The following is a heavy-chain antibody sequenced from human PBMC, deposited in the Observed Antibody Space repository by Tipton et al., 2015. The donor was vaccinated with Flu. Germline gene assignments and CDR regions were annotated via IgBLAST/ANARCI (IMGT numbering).Heavy chain of an antibody. Sequence: SLRLSCAASGFTVSSNYMSWVRPAPGKGLEWVSVIYSGGSTYYADSVKGRFTISRDNSKNTLYLQINSLRAEDTAVYYCARVTYYYDSSGYYYGMDVWGQGTTGTVSS. V-gene: IGHV3-53*01. J-gene: IGHJ6*02. CDR2: IYSGGST. CDR3: ARVTYYYDSSGYYYGMDV. CDR1: GFTVSSNY. D-gene: IGHD3-22*01.